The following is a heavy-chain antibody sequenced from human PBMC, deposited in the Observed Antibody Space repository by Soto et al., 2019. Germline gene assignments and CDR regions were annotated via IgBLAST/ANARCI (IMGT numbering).Heavy chain of an antibody. CDR1: VFTFSSYA. V-gene: IGHV3-23*01. CDR2: ISGSGGST. CDR3: AKDRYYDSSGYYRY. Sequence: EVQLLESGGGLVQPGGSLRLSCAASVFTFSSYAMSWFRQAPGKGLEWVSAISGSGGSTYYADSVKGRFTISRDNTNNTLYLQMNSLRAEDTAVYYCAKDRYYDSSGYYRYWGQGTLVTVSS. J-gene: IGHJ4*02. D-gene: IGHD3-22*01.